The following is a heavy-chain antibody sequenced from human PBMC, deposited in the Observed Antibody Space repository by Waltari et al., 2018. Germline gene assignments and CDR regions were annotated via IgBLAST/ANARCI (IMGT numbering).Heavy chain of an antibody. CDR2: IWGDGGNI. CDR3: AREAMTLYYFDY. D-gene: IGHD2-21*02. V-gene: IGHV3-33*01. J-gene: IGHJ4*02. CDR1: GFPYSSYG. Sequence: QVQLVESGGGVVQPGRSLRLSCAASGFPYSSYGMHWVRPAPGKGVGCVAAIWGDGGNIYYVDSVKGRFTISRDNSKNTLYLQMNSLRAEDTAVYYCAREAMTLYYFDYWGQGTLVTVSS.